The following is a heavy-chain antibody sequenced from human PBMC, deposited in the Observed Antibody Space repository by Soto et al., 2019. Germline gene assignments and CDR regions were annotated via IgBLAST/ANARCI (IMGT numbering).Heavy chain of an antibody. D-gene: IGHD5-12*01. CDR1: GFSFSSYG. Sequence: GGSLRLSCAASGFSFSSYGMHWVRQAPGKGLEWVAVISYDGTDKYYADSVKGRFTISRDNSKNTLYLQMNSLRAEDTAVYYCARDRFPPLMVAPPLFAYWGQGSLVTVSS. J-gene: IGHJ4*02. V-gene: IGHV3-30*03. CDR3: ARDRFPPLMVAPPLFAY. CDR2: ISYDGTDK.